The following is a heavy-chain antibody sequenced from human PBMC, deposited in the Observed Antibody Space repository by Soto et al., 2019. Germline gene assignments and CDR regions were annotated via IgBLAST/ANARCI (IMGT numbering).Heavy chain of an antibody. CDR3: ARDRSYYYGSGKYYYYYYGMDV. Sequence: SETLSLTCTVSGGSISSYYCIWVRHPPFKGLEWIGYIYYSGSTNYNPSLKSRVTISVDTSKNQFSLKLSSVTAADTAVYYCARDRSYYYGSGKYYYYYYGMDVWGQGTTVTSP. V-gene: IGHV4-59*01. CDR1: GGSISSYY. CDR2: IYYSGST. J-gene: IGHJ6*02. D-gene: IGHD3-10*01.